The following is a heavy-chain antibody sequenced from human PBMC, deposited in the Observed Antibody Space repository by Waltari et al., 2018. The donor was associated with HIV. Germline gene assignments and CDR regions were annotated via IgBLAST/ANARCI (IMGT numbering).Heavy chain of an antibody. J-gene: IGHJ4*02. CDR1: GFTVRHSS. V-gene: IGHV3-21*04. CDR3: VRDDPGYAPIDY. D-gene: IGHD2-2*01. Sequence: GGGLVEPGASLTPSCVQSGFTVRHSSFNRVRLRPREGLEWVASLKRGSREGSYVDPVKGRFTISRDDSMNTLFLHLDKLKVEDTARYFCVRDDPGYAPIDYWGPGTLVTVSP. CDR2: LKRGSREG.